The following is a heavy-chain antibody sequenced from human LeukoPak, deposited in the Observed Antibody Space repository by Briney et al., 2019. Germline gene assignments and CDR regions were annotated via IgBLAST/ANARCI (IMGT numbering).Heavy chain of an antibody. Sequence: PSETLSLTCAVYGGSFSGYYWNWIRQPPRKGLEWIGYVHYSGNTNYNPSLKSRVTISVDTSKNQFSLKLSSVTAADTAVYYCARMIASAGTEYFDLWGHGALVTVSS. D-gene: IGHD6-13*01. V-gene: IGHV4-59*01. CDR3: ARMIASAGTEYFDL. CDR2: VHYSGNT. J-gene: IGHJ2*01. CDR1: GGSFSGYY.